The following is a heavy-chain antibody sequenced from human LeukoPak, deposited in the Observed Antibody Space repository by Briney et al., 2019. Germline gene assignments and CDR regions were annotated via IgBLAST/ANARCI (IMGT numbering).Heavy chain of an antibody. D-gene: IGHD3-22*01. V-gene: IGHV3-7*01. CDR1: GFTFSSFW. CDR3: ATYSSLNRREFQY. CDR2: VKQDGSEK. J-gene: IGHJ1*01. Sequence: GGSLRLSCAASGFTFSSFWMSWVRQAPGKGLEWVANVKQDGSEKYYVDSVKGRFTISRDNAKNSLYLQMNSLRAEDTAVYYCATYSSLNRREFQYWGQGTLLTVSS.